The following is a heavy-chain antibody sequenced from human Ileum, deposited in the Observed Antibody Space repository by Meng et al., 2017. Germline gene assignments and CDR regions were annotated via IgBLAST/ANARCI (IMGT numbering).Heavy chain of an antibody. Sequence: QITLKESGPTLVKPTQTLTLTCTFSGFSLTNSGVGVGWIRQPPGKAPEWLALIYWDDDIRYSPSLRSRLTITKDTSKNQMVLTMTDMDPVDTATYFCAHRSAYDRGQYYFNSWGPGTLVTVSS. CDR3: AHRSAYDRGQYYFNS. V-gene: IGHV2-5*02. CDR2: IYWDDDI. CDR1: GFSLTNSGVG. D-gene: IGHD5-12*01. J-gene: IGHJ4*02.